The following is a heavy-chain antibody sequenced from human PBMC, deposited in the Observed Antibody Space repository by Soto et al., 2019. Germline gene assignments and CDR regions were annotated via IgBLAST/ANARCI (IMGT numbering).Heavy chain of an antibody. Sequence: GGSLRLSCAASGFTFSNAWMNWVRQAPGKGLEWVGRIKSNIEGGTSDYAAPVNGRFTISRDDSENTVYLEMNSLQIEDTAVYYCSTDRTDVTSWYNDYFDYWGRGSLVTVSS. V-gene: IGHV3-15*01. J-gene: IGHJ4*02. CDR1: GFTFSNAW. D-gene: IGHD1-1*01. CDR3: STDRTDVTSWYNDYFDY. CDR2: IKSNIEGGTS.